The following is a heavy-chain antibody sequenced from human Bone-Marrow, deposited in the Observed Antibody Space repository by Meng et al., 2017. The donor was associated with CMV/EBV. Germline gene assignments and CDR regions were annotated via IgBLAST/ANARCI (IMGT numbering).Heavy chain of an antibody. CDR3: ECFTMVRGVLVDAFDI. CDR1: GGSFSGYY. Sequence: SETLSLTCAVYGGSFSGYYWSWIRQPPGKGLEWIGEINHSGSTNYNPSLKSRVTISVDTSKNQFSLKLSSVTAADTAVYYCECFTMVRGVLVDAFDIWGQGTMVTVSS. D-gene: IGHD3-10*01. J-gene: IGHJ3*02. CDR2: INHSGST. V-gene: IGHV4-34*01.